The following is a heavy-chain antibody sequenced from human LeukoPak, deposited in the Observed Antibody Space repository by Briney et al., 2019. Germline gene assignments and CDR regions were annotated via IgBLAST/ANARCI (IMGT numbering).Heavy chain of an antibody. Sequence: SETLSLTCAVSGGSISSGGYSWSWIRQPPGKGLEWIGYIYHSGSTYYNPSLKSRVTISVDTSKNQFSLKLSSVTAADTAVYYCARGGYGSGIYYYYYMDVWGKGTTVTVSS. D-gene: IGHD3-10*01. J-gene: IGHJ6*03. V-gene: IGHV4-30-2*01. CDR2: IYHSGST. CDR1: GGSISSGGYS. CDR3: ARGGYGSGIYYYYYMDV.